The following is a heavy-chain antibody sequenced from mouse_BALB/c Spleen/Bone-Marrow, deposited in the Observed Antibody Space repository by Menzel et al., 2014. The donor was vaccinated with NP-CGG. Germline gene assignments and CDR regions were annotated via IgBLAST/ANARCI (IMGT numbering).Heavy chain of an antibody. D-gene: IGHD1-1*01. Sequence: DVKLVESGPSLVKPSQTLSLSCSVTGDSITSGYWNWIRKFPGNKLEYMGYISYSGSTYYNPSLQSRITITRDTSNNQYYLQLNSVTTEDTATYYCASYYCGSSYAMDYWGQGTSVTVSS. CDR3: ASYYCGSSYAMDY. V-gene: IGHV3-8*02. CDR2: ISYSGST. J-gene: IGHJ4*01. CDR1: GDSITSGY.